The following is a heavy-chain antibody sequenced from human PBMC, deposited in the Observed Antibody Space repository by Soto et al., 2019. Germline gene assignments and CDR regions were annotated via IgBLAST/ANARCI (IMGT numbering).Heavy chain of an antibody. J-gene: IGHJ3*01. Sequence: EVQLVESGGGLVQPGGSLRLSCAASGLTFNSYAMTWVRQAPGRGLEWVSGVDGSGFSSYHADSVKGRFTISRDNSKNTLYLQMNSLRAEDTAVYYCAKALGLYCGGDCFDAFDVWGQGAMVSVSS. D-gene: IGHD2-21*02. CDR2: VDGSGFSS. CDR1: GLTFNSYA. V-gene: IGHV3-23*04. CDR3: AKALGLYCGGDCFDAFDV.